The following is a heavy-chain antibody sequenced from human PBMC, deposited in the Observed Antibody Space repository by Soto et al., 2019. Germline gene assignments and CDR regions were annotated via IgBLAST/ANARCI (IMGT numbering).Heavy chain of an antibody. V-gene: IGHV3-15*07. J-gene: IGHJ4*02. CDR2: IKSKTDGGTT. CDR3: TTEMYYYDSSGYFFNDY. Sequence: LEWVGRIKSKTDGGTTDYAAPVKGRFTISRDDSKNTLYLQMNSLKTEDTAVYYCTTEMYYYDSSGYFFNDYWGQGTLVTVSS. D-gene: IGHD3-22*01.